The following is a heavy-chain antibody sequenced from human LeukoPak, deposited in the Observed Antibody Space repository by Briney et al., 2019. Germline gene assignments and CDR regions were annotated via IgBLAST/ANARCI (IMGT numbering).Heavy chain of an antibody. CDR1: GGSIGSFY. Sequence: PSETLSLTCSVSGGSIGSFYWSWIRQPPGKGLEWVGEINHSGSTNYNPSLKSRVTISVDTSKNQFSLKLSSVTAADTAVYYCARRFSIAARRGRGNYFDYWGQGTLVTVSS. D-gene: IGHD6-6*01. CDR2: INHSGST. CDR3: ARRFSIAARRGRGNYFDY. J-gene: IGHJ4*02. V-gene: IGHV4-34*01.